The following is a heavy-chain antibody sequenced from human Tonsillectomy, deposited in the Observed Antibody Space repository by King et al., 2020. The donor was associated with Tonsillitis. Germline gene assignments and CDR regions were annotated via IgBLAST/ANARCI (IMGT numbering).Heavy chain of an antibody. V-gene: IGHV3-30*02. J-gene: IGHJ4*02. D-gene: IGHD3-10*01. Sequence: QVQLQESGGGVVQPGGSLRLSCAASGFTFSNYAMHWVRQAPGKGLEWVAFIRYDGSNKYYADSVKGRFTISRDNSKNTLYLQMNSLRAEDTAVYYCAKVMGFRASGSYDSVGDYWGQGTLVTVSS. CDR1: GFTFSNYA. CDR2: IRYDGSNK. CDR3: AKVMGFRASGSYDSVGDY.